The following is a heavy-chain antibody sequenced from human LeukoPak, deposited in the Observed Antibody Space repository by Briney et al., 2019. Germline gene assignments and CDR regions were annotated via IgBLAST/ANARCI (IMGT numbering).Heavy chain of an antibody. V-gene: IGHV3-23*01. J-gene: IGHJ4*02. D-gene: IGHD3-22*01. Sequence: GGSLRLSCAAPGFTFSSYAMSWVRQAPGKGLEWVSAISGSGGSTYYADSVKGRFTISRDNSKNTLYLQMNSLRAEDTAVYYCAKGQVVIGYYFDYWGQGTLVTVSS. CDR2: ISGSGGST. CDR3: AKGQVVIGYYFDY. CDR1: GFTFSSYA.